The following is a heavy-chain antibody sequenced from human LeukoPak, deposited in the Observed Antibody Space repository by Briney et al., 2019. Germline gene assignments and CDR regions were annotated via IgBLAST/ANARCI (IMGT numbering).Heavy chain of an antibody. CDR3: ARDTSSGITIFPYYYYYYMDV. J-gene: IGHJ6*03. V-gene: IGHV1-18*01. Sequence: GASVKVSCKASGYTFTSYGISWVRQAPGQGLEWMGWISAYNGNTNYAQKLQGRVTMTTDTSTSTAYMELRSLRSDDTAVYYCARDTSSGITIFPYYYYYYMDVWGKGTTVTVSS. CDR1: GYTFTSYG. CDR2: ISAYNGNT. D-gene: IGHD3-3*01.